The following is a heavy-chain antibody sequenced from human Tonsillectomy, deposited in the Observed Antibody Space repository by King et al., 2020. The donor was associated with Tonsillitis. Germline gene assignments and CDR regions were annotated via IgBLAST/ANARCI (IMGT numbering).Heavy chain of an antibody. CDR1: GFTFSGSA. Sequence: VQLVESGGGLVQPGGSLKLSCAASGFTFSGSAMHWVRQASGKGLEWVGRIRSKANSYATAYAASVKGRFTISSDESKNTAYVQMNSLKTEDTGVYYGSSRGFGGAIDAFDIWGQGTMVTVSS. D-gene: IGHD3-16*01. J-gene: IGHJ3*02. CDR2: IRSKANSYAT. CDR3: SSRGFGGAIDAFDI. V-gene: IGHV3-73*02.